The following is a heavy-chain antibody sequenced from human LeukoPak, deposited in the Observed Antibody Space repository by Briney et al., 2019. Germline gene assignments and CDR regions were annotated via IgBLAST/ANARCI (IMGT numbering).Heavy chain of an antibody. J-gene: IGHJ3*02. V-gene: IGHV4-61*08. CDR3: ASWSKYSGSRNAFDI. CDR2: IYYSGST. CDR1: GGSISSGGYY. D-gene: IGHD1-26*01. Sequence: SETLSLTCTVSGGSISSGGYYWSWIRQPPGKGLEWIGYIYYSGSTNYNPSLKSRVTISVDTSKNQFSLKLSSVTAADTAVYYCASWSKYSGSRNAFDIWGQGTMVTVSS.